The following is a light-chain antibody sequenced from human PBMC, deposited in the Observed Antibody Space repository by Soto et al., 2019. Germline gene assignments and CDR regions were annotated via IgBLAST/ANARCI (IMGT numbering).Light chain of an antibody. CDR3: QQHNGWPAT. CDR1: QSVSSN. J-gene: IGKJ1*01. V-gene: IGKV3-15*01. Sequence: IVKTPSPAILSVSPGERFTLSCRASQSVSSNLAWYQQNPGQAPRLHSYEASTRATGVPARCSGSGSGTEFTLTISSLQSEDFEIYYCQQHNGWPATFGQWTKVEIK. CDR2: EAS.